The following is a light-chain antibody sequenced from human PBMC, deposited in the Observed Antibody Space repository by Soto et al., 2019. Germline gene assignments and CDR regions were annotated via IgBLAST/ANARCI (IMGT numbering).Light chain of an antibody. Sequence: EIPLTQSPSSLAASVGDRLTLTCRASRNVSIYLXWYQHKPGKGPTLLIHATSNLQIGVPSRCSGSGSGTEFTLTISSLEPEDFGTYHCQQSYKMPSFGQGRRLEIK. V-gene: IGKV1-39*01. CDR3: QQSYKMPS. CDR1: RNVSIY. CDR2: ATS. J-gene: IGKJ5*01.